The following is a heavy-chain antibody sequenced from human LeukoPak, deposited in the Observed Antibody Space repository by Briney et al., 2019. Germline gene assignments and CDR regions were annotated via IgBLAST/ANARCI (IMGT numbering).Heavy chain of an antibody. V-gene: IGHV4-4*07. Sequence: SETLSLTCTVSGGPISSYYWIFIRQPAGKGLVGIGRFYNSGCTNYNPTLRSRVTMSVDTSKNQFSLKLSSVTAADTAVYYCARVRCGWHYYYYYMDVWGKGTTVTVSS. D-gene: IGHD6-19*01. CDR3: ARVRCGWHYYYYYMDV. CDR1: GGPISSYY. J-gene: IGHJ6*03. CDR2: FYNSGCT.